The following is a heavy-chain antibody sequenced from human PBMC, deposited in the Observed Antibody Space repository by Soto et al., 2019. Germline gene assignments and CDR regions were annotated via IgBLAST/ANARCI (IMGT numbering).Heavy chain of an antibody. J-gene: IGHJ4*02. D-gene: IGHD3-22*01. CDR1: GFRFSSYS. CDR3: ATMNGYFEY. Sequence: HPGGSLRRSCADSGFRFSSYSTSWVRQTPGKGLEWVAAITATGDRTYYADSVTGRFTISRDNSKKTHYLQMTSLRAEDTAMYYCATMNGYFEYWGQGTPVTVSS. CDR2: ITATGDRT. V-gene: IGHV3-23*01.